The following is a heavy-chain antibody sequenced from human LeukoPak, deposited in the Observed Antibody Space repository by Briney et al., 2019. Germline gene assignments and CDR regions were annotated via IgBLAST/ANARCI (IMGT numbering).Heavy chain of an antibody. Sequence: ASVKVSCKASGYTFTGYYMHWVRQAPGQGLEWMGWINHNSGGTNYAQKFQGRVTMTRDTSISTAYMELSRLRSDDTAVYYCARVFELTGTTGGDYWGQGTLVTVSS. CDR1: GYTFTGYY. CDR2: INHNSGGT. D-gene: IGHD1-7*01. V-gene: IGHV1-2*02. CDR3: ARVFELTGTTGGDY. J-gene: IGHJ4*02.